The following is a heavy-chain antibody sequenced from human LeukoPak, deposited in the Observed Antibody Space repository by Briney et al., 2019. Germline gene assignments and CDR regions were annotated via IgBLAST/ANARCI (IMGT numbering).Heavy chain of an antibody. CDR3: ATHWRGR. Sequence: GGSLRLSCAASGFTFSDYSMNWVRQAPGQGLEWVSSISSRSTYAYYADSVRGRFTISRDSAKNSLFLQMNSLRAEDAAVYYCATHWRGRWGQGTLVTVSS. V-gene: IGHV3-21*04. D-gene: IGHD1-1*01. CDR2: ISSRSTYA. J-gene: IGHJ4*02. CDR1: GFTFSDYS.